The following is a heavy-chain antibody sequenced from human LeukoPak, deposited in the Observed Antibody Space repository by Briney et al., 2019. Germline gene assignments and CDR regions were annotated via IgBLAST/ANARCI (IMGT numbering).Heavy chain of an antibody. CDR2: IYSGGTT. J-gene: IGHJ4*02. Sequence: PGGSLRLSCAASGFTVSSNYMSWVRQAPGKGLEGGSVIYSGGTTYYEDSVKGRFTISRDNFRDTLYLQMNSLRVEDTAVYYCARGYTGGWPFDYWGQGTLVTVSS. CDR1: GFTVSSNY. V-gene: IGHV3-53*01. CDR3: ARGYTGGWPFDY. D-gene: IGHD6-19*01.